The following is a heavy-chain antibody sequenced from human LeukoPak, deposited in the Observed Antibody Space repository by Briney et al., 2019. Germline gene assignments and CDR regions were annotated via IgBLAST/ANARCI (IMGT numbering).Heavy chain of an antibody. V-gene: IGHV1-46*01. CDR1: GYTFTSYY. CDR3: ARDSNGAMATIFGPADY. CDR2: INPSGGST. D-gene: IGHD5-24*01. Sequence: ASVKVSCKASGYTFTSYYMHWVRQAPGQGLEWMGIINPSGGSTSYAQKFQGRVTMTRDTSTSTVYMELSSLRSEDTAVYYCARDSNGAMATIFGPADYWGQGTLVTVSS. J-gene: IGHJ4*02.